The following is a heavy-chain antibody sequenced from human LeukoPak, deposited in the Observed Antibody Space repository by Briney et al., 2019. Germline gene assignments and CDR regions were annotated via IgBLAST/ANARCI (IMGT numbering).Heavy chain of an antibody. D-gene: IGHD2-2*01. J-gene: IGHJ6*02. CDR1: GFTFSSYS. Sequence: GGSLRLSCAASGFTFSSYSMNWVRQAPGKGLEWVSSISSSSSYIYYADSVKGRFTISRDNAKNSLYLQMNSLRAEDTAVYYCERDWEYCSSTSCYHGGMDVWGQGTTVTVSS. V-gene: IGHV3-21*01. CDR2: ISSSSSYI. CDR3: ERDWEYCSSTSCYHGGMDV.